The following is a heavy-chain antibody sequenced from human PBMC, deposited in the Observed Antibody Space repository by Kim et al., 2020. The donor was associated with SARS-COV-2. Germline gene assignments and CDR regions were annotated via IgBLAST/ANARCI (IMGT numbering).Heavy chain of an antibody. Sequence: GGSLRLSCAASGFTFSSYWMSWVRQAPGKGLEWVANIKQDGSEKYYVDSVKGRFTISRDNAKNSLYLQMNSLRAEDTAVYYCARDPAFRSSYPANWGQGTLVTVSS. V-gene: IGHV3-7*01. D-gene: IGHD5-12*01. J-gene: IGHJ4*02. CDR3: ARDPAFRSSYPAN. CDR2: IKQDGSEK. CDR1: GFTFSSYW.